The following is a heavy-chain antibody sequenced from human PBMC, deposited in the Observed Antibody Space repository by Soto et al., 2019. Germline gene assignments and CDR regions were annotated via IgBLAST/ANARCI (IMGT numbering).Heavy chain of an antibody. CDR2: ISSSSGTI. J-gene: IGHJ3*02. CDR3: ARDRRYCGGGSCYSFAFDI. V-gene: IGHV3-48*02. D-gene: IGHD2-15*01. Sequence: PGGSLRLSCAASRFTFSSYSMNWVRQAPGKGLEWVSYISSSSGTIYYADSVRGRFTISRDNAKNSLYLKMNSLRDEDTAVYYCARDRRYCGGGSCYSFAFDIWGQGTMVTVSS. CDR1: RFTFSSYS.